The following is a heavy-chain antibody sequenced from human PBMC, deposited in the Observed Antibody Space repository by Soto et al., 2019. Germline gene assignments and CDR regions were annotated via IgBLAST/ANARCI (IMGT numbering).Heavy chain of an antibody. CDR2: ISSSGSTI. V-gene: IGHV3-48*03. Sequence: EVQLVESGGGLVQPGGCLRLYCAASGFTFSSYEMTWVRQAPGKGLEWVSYISSSGSTIYYADSVKGRFTISRDNAKNSLYLQMNSLRAEDTAVYYCASAPGAYCGGDCYPDDYWGQGTLVTVSS. D-gene: IGHD2-21*02. CDR1: GFTFSSYE. CDR3: ASAPGAYCGGDCYPDDY. J-gene: IGHJ4*02.